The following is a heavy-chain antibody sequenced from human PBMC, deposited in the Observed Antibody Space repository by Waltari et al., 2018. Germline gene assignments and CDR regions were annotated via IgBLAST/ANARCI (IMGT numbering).Heavy chain of an antibody. CDR1: GGSISSYS. CDR2: IIPSFRTA. Sequence: QVQLVQSGAEVKKPGSSVRVSCKASGGSISSYSISWVKQAPGQGLEWMGGIIPSFRTANEAQKFQGRVTSTADESTSTAYMDLSSLSFEDTAAYYCARMLVLERPYYFAYWGQGTLVTVSS. J-gene: IGHJ4*02. D-gene: IGHD1-1*01. CDR3: ARMLVLERPYYFAY. V-gene: IGHV1-69*01.